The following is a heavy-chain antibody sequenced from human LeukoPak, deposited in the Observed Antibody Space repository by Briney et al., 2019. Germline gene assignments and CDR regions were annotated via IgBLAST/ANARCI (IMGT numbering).Heavy chain of an antibody. J-gene: IGHJ6*02. CDR1: GFTFSSYA. Sequence: GRSLRLSCAASGFTFSSYAMHWVRQAPGKGLEWLAVISYDGSNKYYPDSVKGRFTISRDNSKNTLYLQMNSLRAEDTAVYYCAREGSYIVVVPAAIDSYYCMDVWGQGTTVTVSS. CDR3: AREGSYIVVVPAAIDSYYCMDV. D-gene: IGHD2-2*01. CDR2: ISYDGSNK. V-gene: IGHV3-30-3*01.